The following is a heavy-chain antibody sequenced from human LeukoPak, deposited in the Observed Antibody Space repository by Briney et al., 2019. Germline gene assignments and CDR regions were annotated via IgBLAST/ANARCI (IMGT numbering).Heavy chain of an antibody. J-gene: IGHJ5*02. CDR1: GGSISSSSYY. CDR3: ARDGGYCSSTSCQNWFDP. CDR2: IYYSGST. Sequence: SETLSLTCTVSGGSISSSSYYWGWIRQPPGKGLEWIGSIYYSGSTYYNPSLKSRVTISVDTSKNQFSLKLSSVTAADTAVYYCARDGGYCSSTSCQNWFDPWGQGTLVTVSS. V-gene: IGHV4-39*07. D-gene: IGHD2-2*01.